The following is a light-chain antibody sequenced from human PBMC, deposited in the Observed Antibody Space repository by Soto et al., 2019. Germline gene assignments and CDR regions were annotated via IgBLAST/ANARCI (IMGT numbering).Light chain of an antibody. Sequence: EIVLTQSPATLSLSPGERATLSCRASQSVSSYLAWYQQRPGQAPRLLIYDASNRATDIPVRFSGSGSGTDFTLTISSLEPEDFAVYYCQQRSNWPWTFGQGTKVEIK. J-gene: IGKJ1*01. CDR2: DAS. V-gene: IGKV3-11*01. CDR1: QSVSSY. CDR3: QQRSNWPWT.